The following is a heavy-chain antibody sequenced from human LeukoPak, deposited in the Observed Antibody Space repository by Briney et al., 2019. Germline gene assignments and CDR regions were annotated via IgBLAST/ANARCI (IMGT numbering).Heavy chain of an antibody. CDR1: GFTFSSYA. CDR3: AKDPRYFDRWKTLMDV. J-gene: IGHJ6*04. V-gene: IGHV3-23*01. CDR2: ISGSGGST. Sequence: GGSLRLSCAASGFTFSSYAMSWVRQAPGKGLEWVSAISGSGGSTYYADSVKGRFTISRDNSKNTLYLQMNSLRAEDTAVYYCAKDPRYFDRWKTLMDVWGKGTTVTVSS. D-gene: IGHD3-9*01.